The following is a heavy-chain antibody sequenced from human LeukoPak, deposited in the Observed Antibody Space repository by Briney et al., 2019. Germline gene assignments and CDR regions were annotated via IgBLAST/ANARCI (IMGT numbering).Heavy chain of an antibody. CDR3: ARGVVVAAKGNLFDY. CDR1: GDSVSSNSAA. CDR2: TYYRSKWYN. D-gene: IGHD2-15*01. V-gene: IGHV6-1*01. J-gene: IGHJ4*02. Sequence: SSQTLSLTCAISGDSVSSNSAAWNWIRQSPSRGLEWLGRTYYRSKWYNDYAVSVKSRITINPDTSKNQFSLQLNSVTPEDTAVYYCARGVVVAAKGNLFDYWGQGTLVTVSS.